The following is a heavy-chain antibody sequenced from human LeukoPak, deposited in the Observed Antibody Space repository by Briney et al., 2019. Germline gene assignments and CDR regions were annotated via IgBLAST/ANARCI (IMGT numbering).Heavy chain of an antibody. D-gene: IGHD3-22*01. V-gene: IGHV4-59*08. CDR2: IYYSGST. CDR3: ARQKNYYDSSGRQFYSFDY. CDR1: GASISSYY. J-gene: IGHJ4*02. Sequence: PSETLSLTCTVSGASISSYYWSWIRQPPGKGLEWIGYIYYSGSTNYNPSLKSRVTISVDTSKNQSSLKLSSVTAADTAVYYCARQKNYYDSSGRQFYSFDYWGQGTLVTVSS.